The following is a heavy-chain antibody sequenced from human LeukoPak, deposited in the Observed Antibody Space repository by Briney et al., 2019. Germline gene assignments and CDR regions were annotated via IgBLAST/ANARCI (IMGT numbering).Heavy chain of an antibody. CDR3: ARAYHNMVRGVIIGY. D-gene: IGHD3-10*01. Sequence: GASVKVSCKACGGTFSSYAISWVRQAPGQRLEWMGWINTNTGNPTYAQGFTGRFVFSLDTSVSTAYLQISSLKAEDTAVYYCARAYHNMVRGVIIGYWGQGTLVTVSS. V-gene: IGHV7-4-1*02. J-gene: IGHJ4*02. CDR2: INTNTGNP. CDR1: GGTFSSYA.